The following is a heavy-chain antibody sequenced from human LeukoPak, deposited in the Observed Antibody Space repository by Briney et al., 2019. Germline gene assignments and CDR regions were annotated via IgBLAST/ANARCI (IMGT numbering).Heavy chain of an antibody. J-gene: IGHJ5*02. D-gene: IGHD6-19*01. CDR1: GGSISSSGYY. CDR2: IYYSGST. V-gene: IGHV4-39*01. CDR3: AREVGSVAGTGNWFDP. Sequence: SETLSLTCTVSGGSISSSGYYWGWIRQPPGKGLEWIGSIYYSGSTYYNPSLKSQVTISVDTSKNQFSLKLSSVTAADTAVYYCAREVGSVAGTGNWFDPWGQGTLVTVSS.